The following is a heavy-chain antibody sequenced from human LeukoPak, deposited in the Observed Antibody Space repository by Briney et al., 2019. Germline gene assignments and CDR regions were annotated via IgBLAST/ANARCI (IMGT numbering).Heavy chain of an antibody. Sequence: PGGSLRLSCAASGFTFSSYAMTWVRQAPGKGLEWVSSIPTNVGSTFYADSVKGRMTISRGNAKNALYLQMNSLRAEDTAVYYCARVTDNWNDVFAFDIWGQGTMVTVSS. J-gene: IGHJ3*02. CDR2: IPTNVGST. D-gene: IGHD1-1*01. CDR1: GFTFSSYA. V-gene: IGHV3-23*01. CDR3: ARVTDNWNDVFAFDI.